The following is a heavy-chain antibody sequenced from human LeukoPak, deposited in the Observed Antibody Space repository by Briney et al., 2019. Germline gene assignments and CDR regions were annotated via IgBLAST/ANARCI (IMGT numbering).Heavy chain of an antibody. CDR2: ISGNSRHI. D-gene: IGHD5-12*01. V-gene: IGHV3-21*01. J-gene: IGHJ3*02. CDR3: GRVKEASAFDI. Sequence: PGGSLRLSCAASGFTVSSNYMSWVRQAPGKGLEWVSSISGNSRHIYYADSVKGRFTISRDNAKNSLYLQMNSLRAEDTAVYYCGRVKEASAFDIWGQGTMVTVSS. CDR1: GFTVSSNY.